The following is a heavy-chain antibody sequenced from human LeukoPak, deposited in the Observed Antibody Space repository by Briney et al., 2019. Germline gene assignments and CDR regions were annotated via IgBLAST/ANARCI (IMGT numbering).Heavy chain of an antibody. J-gene: IGHJ4*02. Sequence: GGSLRLSCAASGFSFSSYGMHWVRQAPGKGLEWVSVLYSGGNTYYADSVKGRFTISRDNSKNTLYLQMNSLRTEDTAVYYCARDRSDGFDYWGQGTLVTVSS. V-gene: IGHV3-53*01. CDR2: LYSGGNT. CDR3: ARDRSDGFDY. CDR1: GFSFSSYG.